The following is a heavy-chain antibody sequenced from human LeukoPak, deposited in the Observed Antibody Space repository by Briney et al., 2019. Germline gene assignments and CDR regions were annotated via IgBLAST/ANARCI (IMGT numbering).Heavy chain of an antibody. J-gene: IGHJ4*02. V-gene: IGHV3-7*01. Sequence: GGSLRLSCTTSGFTFDSFYMNWVRQAPGKGLEWVANIDEAGKDRYYADSVKGRFTISRDNTKSSLYLDMTSLTAEDTATYFCARTRPGVVFNYVDYWGQGVLVPVSS. CDR2: IDEAGKDR. CDR1: GFTFDSFY. D-gene: IGHD3-16*01. CDR3: ARTRPGVVFNYVDY.